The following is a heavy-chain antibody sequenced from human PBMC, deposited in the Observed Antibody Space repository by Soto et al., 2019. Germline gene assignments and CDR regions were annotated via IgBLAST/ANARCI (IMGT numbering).Heavy chain of an antibody. CDR1: GFSVSNKY. J-gene: IGHJ4*02. CDR2: ISGSGGST. V-gene: IGHV3-23*01. Sequence: PGGSLRLSCAVSGFSVSNKYMSWVRRGPGKGLEWVSLISGSGGSTYYADSVKGRFTISRDNSKNTLYLQMNSLRAEDTAVYYCAKGLPRFGESYFDYWGQGTLVTVSS. D-gene: IGHD3-10*01. CDR3: AKGLPRFGESYFDY.